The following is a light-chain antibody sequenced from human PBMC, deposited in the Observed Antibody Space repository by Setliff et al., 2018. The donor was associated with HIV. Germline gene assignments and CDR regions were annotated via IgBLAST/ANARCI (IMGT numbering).Light chain of an antibody. V-gene: IGLV1-44*01. Sequence: QSVLTQSPSVSGTPGQRVTISCSGRNSNIGTTTVNWYQRLPGAAPKLLIYTNSHRPSGVPDRFSGSKSGTSASLAISGLQSEDEAEYYCASWDDSLKVYVFGSGTKVTVL. J-gene: IGLJ1*01. CDR3: ASWDDSLKVYV. CDR2: TNS. CDR1: NSNIGTTT.